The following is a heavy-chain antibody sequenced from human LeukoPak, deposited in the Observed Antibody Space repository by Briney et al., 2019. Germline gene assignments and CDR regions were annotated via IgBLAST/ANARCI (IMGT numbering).Heavy chain of an antibody. CDR2: IRYDGSNK. D-gene: IGHD6-19*01. CDR1: GFTFSSYG. CDR3: AKDFPDYSSGWYYYYYYMDV. V-gene: IGHV3-30*02. J-gene: IGHJ6*03. Sequence: QPGGSLRLSCAASGFTFSSYGMHWVRQAPGKGLEWVAFIRYDGSNKYYADSVKGRFTISRDNSKNTLYLQMNSLRAEDTAVYYCAKDFPDYSSGWYYYYYYMDVWGKGTTVTISS.